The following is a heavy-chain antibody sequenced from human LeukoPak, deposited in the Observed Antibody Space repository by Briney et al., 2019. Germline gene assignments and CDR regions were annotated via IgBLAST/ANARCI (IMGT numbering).Heavy chain of an antibody. Sequence: ASVKVSCKASGYTFTSYGISWVRQATGQGLEWMGWISAYNGNTNYAQKLQGRVTMTTDTSTSTAYMELRSLRSDDTAVYYCARTRGGGRFWSGIIQDYYMDVWGKGTTVTVSS. J-gene: IGHJ6*03. D-gene: IGHD3-3*01. CDR2: ISAYNGNT. V-gene: IGHV1-18*01. CDR1: GYTFTSYG. CDR3: ARTRGGGRFWSGIIQDYYMDV.